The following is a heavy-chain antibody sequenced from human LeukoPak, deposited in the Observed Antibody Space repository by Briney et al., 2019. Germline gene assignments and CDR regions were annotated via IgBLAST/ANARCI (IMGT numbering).Heavy chain of an antibody. D-gene: IGHD6-13*01. CDR3: ARDKRVAVAGTYIYYYYMDV. CDR1: GGSISSANYY. Sequence: SETLSLTCTVSGGSISSANYYWGWIRQPSGKGLEWIGSVYNSGSTYYNPSLKSRVIVSLHMSQNQFSLRLTSVTAADTAVYYCARDKRVAVAGTYIYYYYMDVWGNGTTVTISS. V-gene: IGHV4-39*07. J-gene: IGHJ6*03. CDR2: VYNSGST.